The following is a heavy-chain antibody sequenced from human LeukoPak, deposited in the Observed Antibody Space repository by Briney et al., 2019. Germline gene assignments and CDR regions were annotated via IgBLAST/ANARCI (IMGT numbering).Heavy chain of an antibody. J-gene: IGHJ6*03. CDR1: GGTFSSYA. CDR3: ARGASPPYYMDV. CDR2: IIPIFGTA. V-gene: IGHV1-69*05. Sequence: SVKVSCKASGGTFSSYAISWVRQAPGQGLEWMGGIIPIFGTANYAQKFQGRVTITTDESTSTAYMELSSLRSEDTAVYYCARGASPPYYMDVWGKGTTVTVSS.